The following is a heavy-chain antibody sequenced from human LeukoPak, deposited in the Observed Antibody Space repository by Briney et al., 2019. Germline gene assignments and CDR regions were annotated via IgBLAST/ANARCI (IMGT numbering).Heavy chain of an antibody. Sequence: ASVRVSCAVSGYTLTEFGMHWVRQAPGKGLEWMGGFDPEDGETIYAQKFQGRVTMTEDTSTDTAYMELSSLRSEDTAVYYCGTDISLSRVYVYWGQGTLVTVSS. J-gene: IGHJ4*02. CDR2: FDPEDGET. CDR3: GTDISLSRVYVY. D-gene: IGHD3-16*01. V-gene: IGHV1-24*01. CDR1: GYTLTEFG.